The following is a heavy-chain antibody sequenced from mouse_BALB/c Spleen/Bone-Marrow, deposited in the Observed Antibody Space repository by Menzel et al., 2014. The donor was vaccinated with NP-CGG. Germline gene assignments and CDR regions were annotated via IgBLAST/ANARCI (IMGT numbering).Heavy chain of an antibody. Sequence: QVQLKESGPELVRPGVSVKISCKGSGYKFTDYAMHWVKQSHAKSLEWIGLISTYSGNTHYNQKFKGKATMTVDKSSSTAYMELARLTSEDSAIYYCARNFYGSAYFDFWGQGSTLIVSS. D-gene: IGHD1-1*01. CDR3: ARNFYGSAYFDF. J-gene: IGHJ2*01. CDR1: GYKFTDYA. V-gene: IGHV1-67*01. CDR2: ISTYSGNT.